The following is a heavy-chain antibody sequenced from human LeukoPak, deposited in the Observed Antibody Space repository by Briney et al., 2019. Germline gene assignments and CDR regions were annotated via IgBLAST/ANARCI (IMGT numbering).Heavy chain of an antibody. D-gene: IGHD1-1*01. J-gene: IGHJ4*02. CDR3: AREPINDSGYFDY. CDR1: GFTVSNNY. CDR2: IYSGGST. Sequence: GGSLRLSCAASGFTVSNNYMSWVRQAPGKGLEWVSLIYSGGSTYHADSVTGRFTISRDNSKNTLYLQMNSLRVEDMAVYYCAREPINDSGYFDYWGQGTLVTVSS. V-gene: IGHV3-53*01.